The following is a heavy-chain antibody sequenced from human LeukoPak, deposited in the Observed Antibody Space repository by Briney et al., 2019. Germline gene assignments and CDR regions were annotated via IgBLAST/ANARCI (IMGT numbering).Heavy chain of an antibody. CDR3: ARPRGSSGREDFDY. J-gene: IGHJ4*02. V-gene: IGHV1-18*01. CDR2: INAYNGNT. CDR1: GYTFTTYG. Sequence: ASVKVSCKASGYTFTTYGISWVRQAPGQGVEWMGWINAYNGNTNYAQKLQGRVTMTTDTSTSTAYMELRSLRSDDTAVYYCARPRGSSGREDFDYWGQGTLVTVSS. D-gene: IGHD6-19*01.